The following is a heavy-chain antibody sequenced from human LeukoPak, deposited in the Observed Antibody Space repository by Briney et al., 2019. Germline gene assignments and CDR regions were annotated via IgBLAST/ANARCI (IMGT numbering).Heavy chain of an antibody. J-gene: IGHJ3*02. CDR2: IYPDESNI. CDR1: GYIFSSYW. D-gene: IGHD3-9*01. CDR3: ASPSRYYDILTGLGAFDI. V-gene: IGHV5-51*01. Sequence: GESLKISCQGSGYIFSSYWIGWVRQMPGKGLEWMGIIYPDESNIRYSPSFQGQVTISADKSISTAYLQWSSLKASDTAMYYCASPSRYYDILTGLGAFDIWGQGTMVTVSS.